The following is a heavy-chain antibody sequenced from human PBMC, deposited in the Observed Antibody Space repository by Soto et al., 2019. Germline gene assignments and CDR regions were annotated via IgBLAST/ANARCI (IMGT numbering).Heavy chain of an antibody. V-gene: IGHV1-3*01. Sequence: ASVKVSSKASGYTFTSYGIHWLRQAPGQRLEWMGWINAANGDTKYSPKFQGRVTITRDTSASTAYMELSSLRSEDTAVYYCVRRHVSATGIDWFDPWGQGTLVTVSS. D-gene: IGHD6-13*01. CDR1: GYTFTSYG. CDR2: INAANGDT. J-gene: IGHJ5*02. CDR3: VRRHVSATGIDWFDP.